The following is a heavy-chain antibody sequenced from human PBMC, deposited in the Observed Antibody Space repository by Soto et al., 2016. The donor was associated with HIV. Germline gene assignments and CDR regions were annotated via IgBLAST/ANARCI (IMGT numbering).Heavy chain of an antibody. J-gene: IGHJ5*02. CDR3: TTHLYPT. Sequence: EVQLVESGGGLVKPGGSLRLSCAASGFTFSNAWMSWVRQAPGKGLEWAGLIKSKTDGGTTDYAAPVKGRFSISRDDSKNTLYLQMNSLKIEDTAVYYCTTHLYPTWGQGTLVTVSS. V-gene: IGHV3-15*01. CDR2: IKSKTDGGTT. CDR1: GFTFSNAW. D-gene: IGHD3-16*01.